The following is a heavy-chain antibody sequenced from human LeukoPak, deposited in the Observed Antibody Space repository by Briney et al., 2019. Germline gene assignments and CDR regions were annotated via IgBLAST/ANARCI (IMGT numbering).Heavy chain of an antibody. D-gene: IGHD3-10*01. J-gene: IGHJ6*02. CDR1: GFTFSRHG. Sequence: GGSLRLSCAASGFTFSRHGMHWVRQAPGKGLEWVAGISWNSGSIGYGDSVKGRFTISRDNAKNSLYLQMNSLRAEDTALYYCAKDIFRGFDGMDVWGQGTTVTVSS. CDR2: ISWNSGSI. V-gene: IGHV3-9*01. CDR3: AKDIFRGFDGMDV.